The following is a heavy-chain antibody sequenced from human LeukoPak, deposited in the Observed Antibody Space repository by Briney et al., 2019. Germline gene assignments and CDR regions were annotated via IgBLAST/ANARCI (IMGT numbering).Heavy chain of an antibody. CDR3: ATSKRLVGAGGEFEI. CDR1: GFSFRNYG. J-gene: IGHJ3*02. Sequence: PGGSLRLSCAASGFSFRNYGMHWVRRAPGKGLEWVAFIRYDGKNTKYHVDSVKGRFTISRDNSRDTVDLQMNSLRTEDTALYYCATSKRLVGAGGEFEIRGQGTMVTVSS. D-gene: IGHD1-26*01. CDR2: IRYDGKNTK. V-gene: IGHV3-30*02.